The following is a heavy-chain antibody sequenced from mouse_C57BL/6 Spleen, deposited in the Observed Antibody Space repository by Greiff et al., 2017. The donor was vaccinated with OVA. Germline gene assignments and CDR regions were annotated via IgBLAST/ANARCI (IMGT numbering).Heavy chain of an antibody. Sequence: VKLMESGPGLVAPSQSLSITFPVSVFSLTSYGVDWVRQSPGKGLEWLGVIWGVGSTNYNSALKSRLSISKDNSKSQVLLKMNSLQTDDTAMYYCASGDYYGSSPFAYWGQGTLVTVSA. J-gene: IGHJ3*01. CDR1: VFSLTSYG. D-gene: IGHD1-1*01. CDR2: IWGVGST. V-gene: IGHV2-6*01. CDR3: ASGDYYGSSPFAY.